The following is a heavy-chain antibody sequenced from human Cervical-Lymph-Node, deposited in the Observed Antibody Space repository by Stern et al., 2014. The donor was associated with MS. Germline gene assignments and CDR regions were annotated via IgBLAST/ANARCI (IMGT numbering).Heavy chain of an antibody. CDR1: GGSISSSNW. CDR3: ASSFYGDYEYYFDY. V-gene: IGHV4-4*02. J-gene: IGHJ4*02. CDR2: IYHSGST. Sequence: HVQLQESGPGLVKPSGTLSLTCAVSGGSISSSNWWSWVRQPPGKGLEGLGEIYHSGSTNYNPSLKSRVTISVDKSKNQFSLKLSSVTAADTAVYYCASSFYGDYEYYFDYWGQGTLVTVSS. D-gene: IGHD4-17*01.